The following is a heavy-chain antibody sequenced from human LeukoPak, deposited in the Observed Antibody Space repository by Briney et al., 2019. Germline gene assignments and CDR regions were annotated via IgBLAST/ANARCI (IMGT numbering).Heavy chain of an antibody. CDR2: IGVGSGNT. D-gene: IGHD3-10*01. Sequence: GTSAQVPSKASGFTFTSSTIKRGRRPRGQRRVEIGWIGVGSGNTNYAQKFQERVIITRDMSTTTVYMELSSLRSEDTAVYYCAGTTCFGELTLDYWGQGTLVTVSS. V-gene: IGHV1-58*02. CDR1: GFTFTSST. CDR3: AGTTCFGELTLDY. J-gene: IGHJ4*02.